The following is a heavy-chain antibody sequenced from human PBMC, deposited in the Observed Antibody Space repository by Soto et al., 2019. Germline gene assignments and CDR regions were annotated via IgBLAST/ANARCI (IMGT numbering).Heavy chain of an antibody. J-gene: IGHJ5*02. D-gene: IGHD3-22*01. CDR3: ASIYDSSGYYYGNNCFDP. Sequence: QVQLQESGPGLVKPSQTLSLTCSVSGASISSGDYYWSWIRQHPGKGLEWIGYIDDSGRTYYNPSLKSRVTISVDTSKNQFSLKLSSVTAADTAVYYCASIYDSSGYYYGNNCFDPWGQGTLVTVSS. V-gene: IGHV4-31*03. CDR1: GASISSGDYY. CDR2: IDDSGRT.